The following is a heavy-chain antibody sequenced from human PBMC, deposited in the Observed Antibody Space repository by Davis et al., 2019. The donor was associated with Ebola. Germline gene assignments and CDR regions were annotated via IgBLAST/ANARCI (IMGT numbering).Heavy chain of an antibody. J-gene: IGHJ6*04. Sequence: PGGSLRLSCVASGFTFSNYAMNWVRQAPGKGLEWVSTISSSSSYIYYADSVKGRFTISRDNAKNSLYLQMNSLRAEDTAVYYCAKSGLSFGVVKYHYGMDVRGKGTTVTVSS. V-gene: IGHV3-21*04. CDR2: ISSSSSYI. D-gene: IGHD3-3*01. CDR1: GFTFSNYA. CDR3: AKSGLSFGVVKYHYGMDV.